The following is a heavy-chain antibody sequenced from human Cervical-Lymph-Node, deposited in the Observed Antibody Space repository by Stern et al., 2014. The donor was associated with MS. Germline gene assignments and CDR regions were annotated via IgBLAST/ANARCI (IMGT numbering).Heavy chain of an antibody. J-gene: IGHJ4*02. D-gene: IGHD1-1*01. Sequence: QDQLVQSGPGLVKPSQTLSLTCTVSGGSISSGGYYWSWIRQHPGKGLEWIGYIYYSGSTYYNPSLKSRVTISVDTSKNQFSLKLSSVTAADTAVYYCARSGGRYLPIKYFDYWGQGTLVTVSS. CDR2: IYYSGST. V-gene: IGHV4-31*03. CDR1: GGSISSGGYY. CDR3: ARSGGRYLPIKYFDY.